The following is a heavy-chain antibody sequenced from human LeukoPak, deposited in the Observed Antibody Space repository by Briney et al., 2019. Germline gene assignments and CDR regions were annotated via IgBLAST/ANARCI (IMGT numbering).Heavy chain of an antibody. CDR1: GGSISSYY. D-gene: IGHD5-18*01. J-gene: IGHJ6*03. Sequence: AETLSLTCTVSGGSISSYYWSWIRQPPGTGLEWIGYIYYSGSTNYNPSLKSRVTISVDTSKNQFSLKLSSVTAADTAVYYCARDERIRMGGYSYGFGVSAYYYYYMDVWGKGTTVTISS. CDR3: ARDERIRMGGYSYGFGVSAYYYYYMDV. CDR2: IYYSGST. V-gene: IGHV4-59*01.